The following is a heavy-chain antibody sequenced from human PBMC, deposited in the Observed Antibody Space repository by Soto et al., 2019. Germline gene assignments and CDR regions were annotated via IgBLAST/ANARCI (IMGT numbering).Heavy chain of an antibody. CDR1: GYTFTSYD. CDR2: MNPNSGNT. J-gene: IGHJ3*02. CDR3: ARDGRLVIITGNVFDI. V-gene: IGHV1-8*01. D-gene: IGHD3-9*01. Sequence: QVQLVQSGAEVKKPGASVKVSCKASGYTFTSYDINWVRQATGQGLEWMGWMNPNSGNTGYAQKFQGRVNMTRNTSISTAYVELSSLRSEDTAVYYCARDGRLVIITGNVFDIWGQGTMVTVSS.